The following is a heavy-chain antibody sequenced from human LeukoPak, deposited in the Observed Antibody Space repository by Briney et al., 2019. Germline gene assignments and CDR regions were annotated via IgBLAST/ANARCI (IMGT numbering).Heavy chain of an antibody. V-gene: IGHV3-7*01. CDR1: GFTFSSSW. Sequence: GGPLRLSRVASGFTFSSSWMVWVRQPPGKELQWVANINHDGSVKNYVGSVKGRFPISIDNAQNSFYQQMNSLKTDDTSVYYCAKDSYSKWDYWGQGTLVTVSS. J-gene: IGHJ4*02. D-gene: IGHD4-11*01. CDR2: INHDGSVK. CDR3: AKDSYSKWDY.